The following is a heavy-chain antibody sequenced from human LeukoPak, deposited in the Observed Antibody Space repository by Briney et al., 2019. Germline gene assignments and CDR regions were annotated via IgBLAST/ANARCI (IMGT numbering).Heavy chain of an antibody. J-gene: IGHJ6*03. V-gene: IGHV4-34*01. CDR2: INHSGST. CDR3: ARIYCSGGSCYQHYYYYYYMDV. Sequence: SETLSLTCAVYGGSFSGYYWSWIRQPPGKGLEWNGEINHSGSTNYNPSLKSRVTISVDTSKNQFSLKLSSVTAADTAVYYCARIYCSGGSCYQHYYYYYYMDVWGKGTTVTVSS. D-gene: IGHD2-15*01. CDR1: GGSFSGYY.